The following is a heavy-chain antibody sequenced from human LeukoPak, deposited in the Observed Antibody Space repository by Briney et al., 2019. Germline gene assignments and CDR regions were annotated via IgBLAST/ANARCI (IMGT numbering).Heavy chain of an antibody. Sequence: GRSLRLSCAASGFSFSAYGVHWVRQAPGKGLEWVAVIWYDGSSKDYADSVKGRFTLSRDNSKNALYLQMNSLTVEDTAVYYCARSQSSSLIDYWGQGTLVTVSS. V-gene: IGHV3-33*01. D-gene: IGHD6-13*01. CDR1: GFSFSAYG. CDR3: ARSQSSSLIDY. J-gene: IGHJ4*02. CDR2: IWYDGSSK.